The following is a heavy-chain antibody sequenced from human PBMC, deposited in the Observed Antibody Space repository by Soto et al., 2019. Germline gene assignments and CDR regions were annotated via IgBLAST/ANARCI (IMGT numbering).Heavy chain of an antibody. V-gene: IGHV1-18*01. CDR1: GGTFSSYA. Sequence: ASVKVSCKASGGTFSSYAISWVRQAPGQGLEWMGWISPYIGTANYAQKFQGRVTMTTDTSTSTAYMELRSLRSDDTAVYYCARDSYGSGSYHWGQGTLVTVSS. CDR2: ISPYIGTA. J-gene: IGHJ5*02. D-gene: IGHD3-10*01. CDR3: ARDSYGSGSYH.